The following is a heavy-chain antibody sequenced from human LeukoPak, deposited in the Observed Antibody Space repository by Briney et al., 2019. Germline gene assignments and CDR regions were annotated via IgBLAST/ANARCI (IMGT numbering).Heavy chain of an antibody. Sequence: PSETLSLTCTVSGGSISSGGYYWSWIRQHPGKGLEWIGYIYYGGSTYYNPSLKSRVTISVDTSKNQFSLKLSSVTAADTAVYYCARVKVVDYYFDYWGQGTLVTVSS. CDR1: GGSISSGGYY. J-gene: IGHJ4*02. D-gene: IGHD2-2*01. V-gene: IGHV4-31*03. CDR2: IYYGGST. CDR3: ARVKVVDYYFDY.